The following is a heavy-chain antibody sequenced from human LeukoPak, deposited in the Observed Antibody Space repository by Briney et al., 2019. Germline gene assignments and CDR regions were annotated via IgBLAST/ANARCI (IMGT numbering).Heavy chain of an antibody. V-gene: IGHV3-33*08. J-gene: IGHJ4*02. CDR1: GFTFSSYW. Sequence: GGSLRLSCAASGFTFSSYWMHWVRQSPGGGLEWVAALHADGSQIWYGDSVRGRFTISRDTFRNTLYLQMDSLRAEDTALYYCARETSPGRATGFDYWGQGTLVTVSS. D-gene: IGHD2-15*01. CDR2: LHADGSQI. CDR3: ARETSPGRATGFDY.